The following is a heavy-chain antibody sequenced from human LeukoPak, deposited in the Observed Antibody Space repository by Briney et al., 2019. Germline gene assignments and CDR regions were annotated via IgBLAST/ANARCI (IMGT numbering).Heavy chain of an antibody. J-gene: IGHJ5*01. V-gene: IGHV4-4*02. CDR3: ARAYGSGIAS. D-gene: IGHD3-10*01. CDR2: IFHSGSS. Sequence: PSETLTLTCAVSGGSISSSNWWTWVRQPPGKGLEWIGEIFHSGSSNYNPPLKSRVTISLDKSKNQFSLKLSPVTAADTAVYYCARAYGSGIASWGQEPGSSSLQ. CDR1: GGSISSSNW.